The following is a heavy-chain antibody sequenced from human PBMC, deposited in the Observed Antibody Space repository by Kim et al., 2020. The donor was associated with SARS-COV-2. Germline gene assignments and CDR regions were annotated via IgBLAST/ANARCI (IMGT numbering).Heavy chain of an antibody. CDR3: ARERNILTGYYYYYYGMDV. V-gene: IGHV3-21*01. CDR1: GFTFSSYS. CDR2: ISSSSSYI. J-gene: IGHJ6*02. D-gene: IGHD3-9*01. Sequence: GGSLRLSCAASGFTFSSYSMNWVRQAPGKGLEWVSSISSSSSYIYYADSVKGRFTISRDNAKNSLYLQMNSLRAEDTAVYYCARERNILTGYYYYYYGMDVWGQGTTVTVSS.